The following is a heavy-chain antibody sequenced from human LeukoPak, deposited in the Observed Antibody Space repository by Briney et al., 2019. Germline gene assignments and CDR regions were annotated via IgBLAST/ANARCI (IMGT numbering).Heavy chain of an antibody. D-gene: IGHD3-3*01. CDR2: IDTSGST. CDR3: ASSPIRFLEWFPFDY. V-gene: IGHV4-4*07. J-gene: IGHJ4*02. CDR1: GGSISSYY. Sequence: SETLSLTCTVSGGSISSYYWSWIRQPAGKGLQWIGRIDTSGSTNYNPSLKSRVTMSVDTSKNQFSLKLSSVPAADTAVYYCASSPIRFLEWFPFDYWGQGTLVTVSS.